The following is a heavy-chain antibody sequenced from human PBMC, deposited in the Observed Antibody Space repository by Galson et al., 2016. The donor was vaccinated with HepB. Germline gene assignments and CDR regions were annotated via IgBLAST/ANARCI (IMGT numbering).Heavy chain of an antibody. CDR1: GFTFSSYS. V-gene: IGHV3-21*01. D-gene: IGHD5/OR15-5a*01. Sequence: SLRLSCAASGFTFSSYSMNWVRQAPGKGLEWVSSISSSSTFTYFADSVKGRFTTSRDNSRNSLYLQLDSLRAEDTAVYYCAREKSLSGHYYYYGMDVWGQGTTVTVSS. CDR2: ISSSSTFT. CDR3: AREKSLSGHYYYYGMDV. J-gene: IGHJ6*02.